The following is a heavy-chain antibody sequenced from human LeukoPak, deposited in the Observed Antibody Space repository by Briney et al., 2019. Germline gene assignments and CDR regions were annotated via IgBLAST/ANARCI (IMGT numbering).Heavy chain of an antibody. CDR3: AGDQGDYVWGSYQPLDAFDI. CDR1: GFTFSSYW. J-gene: IGHJ3*02. V-gene: IGHV3-74*01. D-gene: IGHD3-16*02. Sequence: PGGSLRLSCAASGFTFSSYWMHWVRQAPGKGLVWVSRINSDGSSTSYADSVKGRFTISRDNAKNTLYLQMNSLRAEDTAVYYCAGDQGDYVWGSYQPLDAFDIWGQGTMVTVSS. CDR2: INSDGSST.